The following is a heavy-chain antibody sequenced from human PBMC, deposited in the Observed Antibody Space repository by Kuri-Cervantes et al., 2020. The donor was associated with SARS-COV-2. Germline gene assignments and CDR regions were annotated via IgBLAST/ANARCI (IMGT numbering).Heavy chain of an antibody. CDR2: ISSSSSYI. J-gene: IGHJ4*02. Sequence: GGSLRLSCAASGFTFSSYSMNWVRQAPGKGLEWVSSISSSSSYIYYADSVKGRFTISRDNSKNTQYLQMNSLRAEDTAVYYCAKDQHGIVVVVAAIDYWGQGTLVTVSS. CDR1: GFTFSSYS. CDR3: AKDQHGIVVVVAAIDY. V-gene: IGHV3-21*01. D-gene: IGHD2-15*01.